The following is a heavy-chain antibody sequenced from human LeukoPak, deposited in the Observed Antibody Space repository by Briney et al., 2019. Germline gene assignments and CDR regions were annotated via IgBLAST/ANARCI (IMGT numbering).Heavy chain of an antibody. CDR1: GFTLSNYW. D-gene: IGHD6-13*01. V-gene: IGHV3-74*01. CDR2: INSDGSST. CDR3: AKSPYDSSWSFDY. J-gene: IGHJ4*02. Sequence: GGPLRLSCAASGFTLSNYWMHWVRLAPGKGLMWVSRINSDGSSTNYADSVTGRFTISRDTTKNTLYLQMDGLRAEDTAVYYCAKSPYDSSWSFDYWGQGTLVTVSP.